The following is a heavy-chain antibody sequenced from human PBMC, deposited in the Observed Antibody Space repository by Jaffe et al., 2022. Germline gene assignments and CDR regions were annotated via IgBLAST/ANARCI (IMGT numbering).Heavy chain of an antibody. Sequence: EVQLVESGGGLVQPGGSLRLSCAASGFTFSSYWMSWVRQAPGKGLEWVANIKQDGSEKYYVDSVKGRFTISRDNAKNSLYLQMNSLRAEDTAVYYCARVDGLTYYDFWSGYYWDPAVNYYYYYMDVWGKGTTVTVSS. CDR3: ARVDGLTYYDFWSGYYWDPAVNYYYYYMDV. J-gene: IGHJ6*03. CDR2: IKQDGSEK. D-gene: IGHD3-3*01. V-gene: IGHV3-7*01. CDR1: GFTFSSYW.